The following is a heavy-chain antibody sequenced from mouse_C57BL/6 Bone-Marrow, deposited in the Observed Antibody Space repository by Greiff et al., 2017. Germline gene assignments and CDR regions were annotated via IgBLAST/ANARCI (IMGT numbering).Heavy chain of an antibody. V-gene: IGHV1-4*01. J-gene: IGHJ2*01. Sequence: QVQLKQSGAELARPGASVKMSCKASGYTFTSYTMHWVKQRPGQGLEWIGYINPSSGYTKYAPKFKDKATLTADKSSSTAYMQLSSLTSEDSAVYYCARTGALDYWGQGTTLTVSS. CDR3: ARTGALDY. CDR1: GYTFTSYT. D-gene: IGHD3-1*01. CDR2: INPSSGYT.